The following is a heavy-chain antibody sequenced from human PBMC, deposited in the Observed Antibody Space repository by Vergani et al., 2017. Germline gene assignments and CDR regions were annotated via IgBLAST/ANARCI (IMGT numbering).Heavy chain of an antibody. CDR3: ARHATVEWLVKLGWIDP. J-gene: IGHJ5*02. D-gene: IGHD6-19*01. CDR2: INHSGST. Sequence: QVQLQQWGAGLLKPSETLSLICAAYGGSFSGYYWSWIRQPPGKGLEWIGEINHSGSTNYNPSLKSRVTISVDTSKNQFSLKLRSVTAADTAVYFCARHATVEWLVKLGWIDPWGQGILVTVSS. V-gene: IGHV4-34*01. CDR1: GGSFSGYY.